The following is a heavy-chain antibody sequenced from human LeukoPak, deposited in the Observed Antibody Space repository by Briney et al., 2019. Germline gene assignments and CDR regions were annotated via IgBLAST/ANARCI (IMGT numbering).Heavy chain of an antibody. V-gene: IGHV4-39*07. J-gene: IGHJ4*02. Sequence: SETLSLTCTVSGDSISSSGYYWAWIRQPPGKGLEWIGSISYSGSTYYNPSLKSRVTMSVDTSKNQFSLKLSSVTAADTAVYYCARDSGLTTVNTFDYWGQGTLVTVSS. CDR2: ISYSGST. CDR3: ARDSGLTTVNTFDY. CDR1: GDSISSSGYY. D-gene: IGHD4-17*01.